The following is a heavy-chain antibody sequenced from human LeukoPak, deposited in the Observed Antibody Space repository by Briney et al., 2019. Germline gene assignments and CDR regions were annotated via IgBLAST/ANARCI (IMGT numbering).Heavy chain of an antibody. CDR1: GGSFSGYY. V-gene: IGHV4-34*01. CDR2: INHSGST. D-gene: IGHD2-2*01. J-gene: IGHJ5*02. CDR3: ARGRYCSSTSCYGGFDP. Sequence: PSETLSLTCAVYGGSFSGYYWSWIRQPPGKGLEWIGEINHSGSTNYNPSLKSRVTISVDTSKNQFSLKLSSVTAAATDVYYCARGRYCSSTSCYGGFDPWGQGTLVTVSS.